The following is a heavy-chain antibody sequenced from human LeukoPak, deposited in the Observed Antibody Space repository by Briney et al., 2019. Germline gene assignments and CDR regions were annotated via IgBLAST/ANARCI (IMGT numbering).Heavy chain of an antibody. CDR3: AKVGTTCYAADY. Sequence: GGSLRLSCAASGFTFSSYAMSWVRQAPGKGLEWVSAISGSDGSTYYADSVKGRFTISRDNSKNTLYLQMNSLRAEDTAAYYCAKVGTTCYAADYWSQGTLVTVSS. CDR1: GFTFSSYA. J-gene: IGHJ4*02. D-gene: IGHD2-2*01. CDR2: ISGSDGST. V-gene: IGHV3-23*01.